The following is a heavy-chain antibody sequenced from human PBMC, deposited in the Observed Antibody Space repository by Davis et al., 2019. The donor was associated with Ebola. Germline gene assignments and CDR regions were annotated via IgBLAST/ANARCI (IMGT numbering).Heavy chain of an antibody. V-gene: IGHV1-18*01. Sequence: ASVKVSCKASGYTFTSYGISWLRQAPGQGLEWMGWISAYNGNTNYAQKLQGRVTMTTDTSTSTAYMELRSLRSDDTAVYYCARGITMVRGVDWFDPWGQGTLVTVSS. CDR3: ARGITMVRGVDWFDP. CDR1: GYTFTSYG. J-gene: IGHJ5*02. D-gene: IGHD3-10*01. CDR2: ISAYNGNT.